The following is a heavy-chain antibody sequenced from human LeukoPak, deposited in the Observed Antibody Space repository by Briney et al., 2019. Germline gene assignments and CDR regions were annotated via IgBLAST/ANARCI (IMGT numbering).Heavy chain of an antibody. CDR3: ARDSGYSVYYGIDV. V-gene: IGHV3-48*01. J-gene: IGHJ6*02. Sequence: QTGGSLRLSCAASGCTFSSYSMNWVRQAPGKGLEGVSYISSSSSTIYYADSVKGRFTISRDNAKNSLYLQMNSLRVDDTAVYYCARDSGYSVYYGIDVWGQGTTVTVSS. CDR1: GCTFSSYS. CDR2: ISSSSSTI. D-gene: IGHD5/OR15-5a*01.